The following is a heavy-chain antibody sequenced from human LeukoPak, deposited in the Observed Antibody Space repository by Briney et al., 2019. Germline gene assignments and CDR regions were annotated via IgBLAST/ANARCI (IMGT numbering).Heavy chain of an antibody. V-gene: IGHV1-18*01. CDR3: AKDLVAVAGIGVYDY. CDR1: GYTFTSYG. CDR2: ISVYNGNT. Sequence: ASVKVSCKASGYTFTSYGTSWVRQAPGQGLEWMGGISVYNGNTNYAQKLQGRVTMTTDTSTSTAYMELRSLRSDDTAVYYCAKDLVAVAGIGVYDYWGQGTLVTVSS. D-gene: IGHD6-19*01. J-gene: IGHJ4*02.